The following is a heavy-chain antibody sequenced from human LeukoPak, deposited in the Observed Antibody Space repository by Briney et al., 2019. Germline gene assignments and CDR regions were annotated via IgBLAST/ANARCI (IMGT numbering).Heavy chain of an antibody. CDR1: GYTFTTYW. CDR2: IYPGDSDT. CDR3: VRSGGGYSSGWYVNY. J-gene: IGHJ4*02. Sequence: GGSLKISCKGSGYTFTTYWIGWVRQMPGKGLEWMGLIYPGDSDTRYSPSFQGQVTISADKSISTAYLRWSSLKASDTAMYYCVRSGGGYSSGWYVNYWGQGTLVTVSS. D-gene: IGHD6-19*01. V-gene: IGHV5-51*01.